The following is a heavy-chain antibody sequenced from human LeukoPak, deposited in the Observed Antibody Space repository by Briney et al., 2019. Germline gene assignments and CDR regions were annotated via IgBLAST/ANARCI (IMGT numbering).Heavy chain of an antibody. D-gene: IGHD5-18*01. Sequence: ASVKVSCKASGGTFSSYAISWVRQAPGQGLEWMGRIIPIFGTANYAQKFQGRVTITTDESTSTAYMELSSLRFEDTAVYYCARGGYSYGYGFPDLDYWGQGTLVTVSS. CDR2: IIPIFGTA. CDR3: ARGGYSYGYGFPDLDY. J-gene: IGHJ4*02. CDR1: GGTFSSYA. V-gene: IGHV1-69*05.